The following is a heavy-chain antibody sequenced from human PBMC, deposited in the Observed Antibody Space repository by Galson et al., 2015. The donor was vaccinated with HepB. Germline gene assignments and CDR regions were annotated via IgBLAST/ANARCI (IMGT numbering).Heavy chain of an antibody. CDR3: ARRRIPSPTVTTVNWFDP. D-gene: IGHD4-17*01. J-gene: IGHJ5*02. CDR2: IYPGDSDT. CDR1: GYSFTSYW. V-gene: IGHV5-51*03. Sequence: QSGAEVKKPGESLKISCKGSGYSFTSYWIGWVRQMPGKGLEWMGIIYPGDSDTRYSPSFQGQVTISADKSISTAYLQWSSLKASDTALYYCARRRIPSPTVTTVNWFDPWGQGTLVTVSS.